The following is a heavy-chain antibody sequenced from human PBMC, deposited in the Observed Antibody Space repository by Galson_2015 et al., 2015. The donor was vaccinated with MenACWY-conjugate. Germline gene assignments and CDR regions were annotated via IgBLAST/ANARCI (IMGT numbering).Heavy chain of an antibody. Sequence: SLRLSCAASGFTFSSYAMSWVRQAPGKGLEWVSAISGSGGSTCYAGSVRGRFTISRDNSKNTLYLQMNSLRAEDTAVYYCAKGRVKGLSWYFDLWGRGTLVTVSS. V-gene: IGHV3-23*01. CDR1: GFTFSSYA. J-gene: IGHJ2*01. CDR3: AKGRVKGLSWYFDL. D-gene: IGHD2/OR15-2a*01. CDR2: ISGSGGST.